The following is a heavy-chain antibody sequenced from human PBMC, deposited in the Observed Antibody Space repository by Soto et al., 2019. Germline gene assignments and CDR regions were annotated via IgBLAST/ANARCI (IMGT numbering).Heavy chain of an antibody. CDR2: IIPIFGTA. J-gene: IGHJ4*02. CDR1: GGTFSSYA. D-gene: IGHD6-6*01. Sequence: SVKVSCKASGGTFSSYAISWVRQAPGQGLEWMGGIIPIFGTANYAQKFQGRVTITADKSTSTAYTELSSLRSEDTAVYYCAREMMDRSSPEEYYFDYWGQGTLVTVSS. CDR3: AREMMDRSSPEEYYFDY. V-gene: IGHV1-69*06.